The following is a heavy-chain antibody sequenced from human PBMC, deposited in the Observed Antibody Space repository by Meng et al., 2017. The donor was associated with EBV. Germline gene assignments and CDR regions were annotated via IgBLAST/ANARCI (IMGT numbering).Heavy chain of an antibody. CDR2: IYWDDDK. J-gene: IGHJ4*02. V-gene: IGHV2-5*02. CDR3: AHSRVGATEFDY. CDR1: GFSLSTSGVG. Sequence: QIPLKESGPTPVKPTQTLTLTCSFSGFSLSTSGVGVGWIRQPPGKALEWLALIYWDDDKRYSPSLKSRLTITKDTSKNQVVLTMTNMDPVDTATYYCAHSRVGATEFDYWGQGTLVTVSS. D-gene: IGHD1-26*01.